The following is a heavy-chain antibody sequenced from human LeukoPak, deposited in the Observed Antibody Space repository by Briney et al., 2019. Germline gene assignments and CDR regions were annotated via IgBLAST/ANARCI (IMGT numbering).Heavy chain of an antibody. CDR3: ARHGVYIAAAGYNWFDP. J-gene: IGHJ5*02. V-gene: IGHV4-59*01. D-gene: IGHD6-13*01. CDR2: IYYSGST. CDR1: GGSISSYY. Sequence: PSETLSLTCTVSGGSISSYYWSWIRQPPGKGLEWIGYIYYSGSTNYNPSLKSRVTISVDTSKNQFSLKLSSVTAADTAVYYCARHGVYIAAAGYNWFDPWGQGTLVTVSS.